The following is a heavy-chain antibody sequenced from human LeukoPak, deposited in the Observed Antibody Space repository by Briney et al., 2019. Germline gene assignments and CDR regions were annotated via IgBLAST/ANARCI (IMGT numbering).Heavy chain of an antibody. Sequence: GRSLRLSCAASGFTFSSYAMHWVRQAPGKGLEWVAVISYDGSNKCYADSVKGRFTISRDNSKNTLYLQMNSLRAEDTAVYYCANRYGGYSYGWGQGTLVTVSS. CDR1: GFTFSSYA. CDR3: ANRYGGYSYG. J-gene: IGHJ4*02. V-gene: IGHV3-30-3*01. D-gene: IGHD5-18*01. CDR2: ISYDGSNK.